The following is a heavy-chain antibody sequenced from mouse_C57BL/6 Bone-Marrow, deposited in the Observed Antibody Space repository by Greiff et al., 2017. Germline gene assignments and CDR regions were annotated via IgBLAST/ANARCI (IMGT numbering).Heavy chain of an antibody. CDR1: GFSLTSYG. CDR3: AKHEGHAANWDGFAY. Sequence: VKLMESGPGLVAPSQSLSITCTVSGFSLTSYGVDWVRQPPGQGLEWLGVIWGGGSPTYHSALMSKLSLRKDNSKSQVFLKMNRLQTDDTAMYYCAKHEGHAANWDGFAYWGQGTLVTVSA. J-gene: IGHJ3*01. D-gene: IGHD4-1*02. V-gene: IGHV2-9*01. CDR2: IWGGGSP.